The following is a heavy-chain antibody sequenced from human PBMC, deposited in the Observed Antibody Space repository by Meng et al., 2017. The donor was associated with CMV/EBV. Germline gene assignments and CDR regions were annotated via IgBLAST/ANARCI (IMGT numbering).Heavy chain of an antibody. CDR3: VKWFWSGDDYYGMDV. D-gene: IGHD3-3*01. Sequence: GGSLRLSCAASGFTFSSYAMSWVRQAPGKGLEWVSAISGSGGSTYYADSVKGRFTISRDNSKNTLYLQMNSLRAEDTAVYYCVKWFWSGDDYYGMDVWGQGTTVTVSS. V-gene: IGHV3-23*01. CDR2: ISGSGGST. J-gene: IGHJ6*02. CDR1: GFTFSSYA.